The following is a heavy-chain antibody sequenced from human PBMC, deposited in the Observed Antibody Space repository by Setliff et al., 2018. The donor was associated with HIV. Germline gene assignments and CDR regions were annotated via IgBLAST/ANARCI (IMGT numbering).Heavy chain of an antibody. J-gene: IGHJ1*01. D-gene: IGHD3-10*02. Sequence: PSETLSLTCSVTGGSIRSYYWSWIRQSPGKGLEWIGEINHSGGTNYNPSLKSRVTMSIDTSKNQFSLRLNSVTAADTAVYYCARESPSMSLDAWGQSTLVTVSS. CDR1: GGSIRSYY. CDR2: INHSGGT. CDR3: ARESPSMSLDA. V-gene: IGHV4-34*01.